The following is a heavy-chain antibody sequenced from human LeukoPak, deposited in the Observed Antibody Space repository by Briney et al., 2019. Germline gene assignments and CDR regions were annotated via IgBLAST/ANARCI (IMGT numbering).Heavy chain of an antibody. CDR3: ARRAEDLYYGMDV. CDR1: GFTVSSNY. D-gene: IGHD1-14*01. CDR2: IYSGGST. V-gene: IGHV3-66*04. J-gene: IGHJ6*02. Sequence: GGSLRLSCAASGFTVSSNYMSWVRQAPGKGLEWVSVIYSGGSTYYADSVKGRFTISRDNSKNTLYLQMNSLRAEDTAVYYCARRAEDLYYGMDVWGQGTTVTVSS.